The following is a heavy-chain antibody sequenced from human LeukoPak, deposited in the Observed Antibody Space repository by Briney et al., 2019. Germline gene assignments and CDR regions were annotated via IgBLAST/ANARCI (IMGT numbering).Heavy chain of an antibody. CDR1: GGSISNYY. V-gene: IGHV4-59*12. Sequence: PSETLSLTCTVSGGSISNYYWSWIRQPPGKGLEWIGYVSYTGGTNYNPSLESRVTISVDTPKNQFSLKLSSVTAADTAVYYCTRDLSGGILPYWGQGTLVTVSS. CDR2: VSYTGGT. CDR3: TRDLSGGILPY. D-gene: IGHD2-8*02. J-gene: IGHJ4*02.